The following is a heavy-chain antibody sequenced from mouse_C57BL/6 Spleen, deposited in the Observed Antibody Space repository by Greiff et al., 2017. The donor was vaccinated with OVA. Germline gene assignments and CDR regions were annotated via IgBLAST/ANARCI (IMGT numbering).Heavy chain of an antibody. CDR3: ARGAGTGYFDV. CDR2: ISYDGSN. D-gene: IGHD3-3*01. Sequence: EVKLVESGPGLVKPSQSLSLTCSVTGYSITSGYFWNWIRQLPGNKLEWMGFISYDGSNNYNPSLKNTISITRDTSKNQFFLKLNSVTTEDTATDYGARGAGTGYFDVWGTGTTVTVSS. CDR1: GYSITSGYF. V-gene: IGHV3-6*01. J-gene: IGHJ1*03.